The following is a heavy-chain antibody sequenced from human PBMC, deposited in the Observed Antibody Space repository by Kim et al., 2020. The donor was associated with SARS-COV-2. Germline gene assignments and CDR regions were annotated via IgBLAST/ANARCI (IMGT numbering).Heavy chain of an antibody. CDR2: IHSSDSP. D-gene: IGHD2-21*01. J-gene: IGHJ6*01. CDR1: GGSFSDDD. Sequence: SETLSLTCAVYGGSFSDDDYNWIRQPPGKGMGWVGEIHSSDSPKYNPTPTSRSPITLATYKNQFSFTLTPTSATDTALSYYYRARLAPPPPYYG. V-gene: IGHV4-34*03. CDR3: YRARLAPPPPYYG.